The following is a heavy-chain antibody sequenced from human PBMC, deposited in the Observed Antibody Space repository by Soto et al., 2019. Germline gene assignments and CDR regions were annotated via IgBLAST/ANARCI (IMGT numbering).Heavy chain of an antibody. D-gene: IGHD6-19*01. CDR2: INWNGGST. J-gene: IGHJ4*02. CDR3: ARAVGGYSSGWYSGDPYYFDY. CDR1: GFTSDDYG. Sequence: GGSLRLSCAASGFTSDDYGMSWVRQAPGKGLEWVSGINWNGGSTGYADSVKGRFTISRDNAKNSLYLQMNSLRAEDTALYHCARAVGGYSSGWYSGDPYYFDYWGQGTLVTVSS. V-gene: IGHV3-20*01.